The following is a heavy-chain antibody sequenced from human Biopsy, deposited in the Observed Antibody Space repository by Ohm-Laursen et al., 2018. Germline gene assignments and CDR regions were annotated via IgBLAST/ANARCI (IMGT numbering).Heavy chain of an antibody. V-gene: IGHV3-66*01. CDR2: IHGSGRT. CDR1: DFNGDSNH. D-gene: IGHD3-16*01. CDR3: AGAGGHSF. J-gene: IGHJ4*02. Sequence: SLRLSCSASDFNGDSNHMNWVRQAQGTGLEWVSMIHGSGRTDNADSVKGRFTVSRDNSKDAVYLQMNALRVDDTAMYYCAGAGGHSFWGQGALVTVSS.